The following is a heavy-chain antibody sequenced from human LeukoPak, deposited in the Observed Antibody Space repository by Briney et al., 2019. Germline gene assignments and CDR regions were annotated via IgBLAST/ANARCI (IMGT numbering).Heavy chain of an antibody. CDR3: TRNYYDRTGSLFY. D-gene: IGHD3-22*01. CDR1: GFTFSNAW. J-gene: IGHJ4*02. Sequence: GGSLRLSCVASGFTFSNAWMTWVRQAPGKGLEWVGRIKSKADGGTADHAAPVKGRFNISRDDSKNTLYLQMTSLKTEDTAVYSCTRNYYDRTGSLFYWGQGTLATVSS. CDR2: IKSKADGGTA. V-gene: IGHV3-15*01.